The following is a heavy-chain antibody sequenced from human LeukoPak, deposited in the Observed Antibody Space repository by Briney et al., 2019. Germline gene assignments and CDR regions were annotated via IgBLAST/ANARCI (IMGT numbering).Heavy chain of an antibody. Sequence: GGSLRLSCAVSGFTFNSYAMMWVRQAPGKGPEWVSAIRGSGGGTEYADSVKGRFTISRDNSKNTLYLQMNSLRAEDTAVYYCAKDFEDVVVVAFDYWGQGTLVTVSS. J-gene: IGHJ4*02. V-gene: IGHV3-23*01. D-gene: IGHD2-15*01. CDR1: GFTFNSYA. CDR2: IRGSGGGT. CDR3: AKDFEDVVVVAFDY.